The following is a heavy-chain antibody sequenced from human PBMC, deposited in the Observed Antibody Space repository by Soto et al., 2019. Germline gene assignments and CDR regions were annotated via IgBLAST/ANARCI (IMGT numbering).Heavy chain of an antibody. CDR1: GFTFTSYT. CDR2: ISSSSDYI. D-gene: IGHD6-13*01. CDR3: ARARVYATGPLDF. V-gene: IGHV3-21*06. Sequence: GGSLRLSCAASGFTFTSYTMNWVRQAPGKGLEWVSSISSSSDYIYYADSMKGRVTITRDNAKNSLFLDMNSLTGEDTAVYYCARARVYATGPLDFWGQGTLVTVSS. J-gene: IGHJ4*02.